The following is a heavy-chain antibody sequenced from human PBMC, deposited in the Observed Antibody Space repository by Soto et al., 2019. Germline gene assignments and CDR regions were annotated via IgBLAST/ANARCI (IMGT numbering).Heavy chain of an antibody. CDR3: AXGPPEGAQWLLPTALGY. V-gene: IGHV1-18*04. CDR2: ISAYNGNT. Sequence: ASVKVSCKASGYTFTSYGISWVRQAPGQGLEWMGWISAYNGNTNYAQKLQGRVTMTTDTSTSTAYMELRSLRSDDTAVYYCAXGPPEGAQWLLPTALGYWGQGTLVTVSS. J-gene: IGHJ4*02. CDR1: GYTFTSYG. D-gene: IGHD3-22*01.